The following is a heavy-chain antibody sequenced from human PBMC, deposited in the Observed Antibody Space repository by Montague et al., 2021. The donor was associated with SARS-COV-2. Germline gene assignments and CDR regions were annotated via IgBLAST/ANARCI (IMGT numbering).Heavy chain of an antibody. CDR2: IFHSGAA. V-gene: IGHV4/OR15-8*02. D-gene: IGHD6-13*01. CDR3: ARDFVAAVPDRFDS. CDR1: GGFISSGNW. J-gene: IGHJ4*02. Sequence: SETLSLTCAVSGGFISSGNWWSWVRQPPGKGPEWIGEIFHSGAASYNPSLKSRLTISMDKSKNEFSLKLNSVTAADTAMYYCARDFVAAVPDRFDSWGQGVLVTVSS.